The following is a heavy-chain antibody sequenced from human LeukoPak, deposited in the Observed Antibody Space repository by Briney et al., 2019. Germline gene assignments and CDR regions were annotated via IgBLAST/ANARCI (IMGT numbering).Heavy chain of an antibody. D-gene: IGHD2-2*01. CDR3: ARDRRDIVVVPAAPNFDY. CDR1: GFTFSDYY. J-gene: IGHJ4*02. CDR2: ISSSSSTI. Sequence: GGSLRLSCAASGFTFSDYYMSWIRQAPGKGLEWVSYISSSSSTIYYADSVKGRFTISRDNAKNSLYLQMNSLRAEDTAVYYCARDRRDIVVVPAAPNFDYWGQGTLVTVSS. V-gene: IGHV3-11*04.